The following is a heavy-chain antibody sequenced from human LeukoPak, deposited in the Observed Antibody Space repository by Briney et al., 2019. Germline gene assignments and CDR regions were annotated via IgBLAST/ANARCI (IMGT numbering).Heavy chain of an antibody. D-gene: IGHD5/OR15-5a*01. CDR2: LYYNGSP. V-gene: IGHV4-59*01. CDR1: GGSFSGYY. Sequence: SETLSLTCAVYGGSFSGYYWSWIRQPPGKGLEWIGYLYYNGSPNSNPSLRSRVTTSLDMSKNQFSLNLTSVTAADTAVYYCARGSLYSGSFYDSWGQGTLVTVSS. J-gene: IGHJ5*02. CDR3: ARGSLYSGSFYDS.